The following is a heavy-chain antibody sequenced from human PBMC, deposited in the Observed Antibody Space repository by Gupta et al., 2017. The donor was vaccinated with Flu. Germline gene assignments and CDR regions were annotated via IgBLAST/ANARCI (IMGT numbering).Heavy chain of an antibody. D-gene: IGHD3-22*01. CDR3: TRPYVGNYYDSDWDMDV. V-gene: IGHV3-73*01. J-gene: IGHJ6*02. Sequence: VGRIRSKANSYATAYAASVKGRFTISRDDSKNTAYLQMNSLKTEDTAVYYCTRPYVGNYYDSDWDMDVWGQGTTVTVSS. CDR2: IRSKANSYAT.